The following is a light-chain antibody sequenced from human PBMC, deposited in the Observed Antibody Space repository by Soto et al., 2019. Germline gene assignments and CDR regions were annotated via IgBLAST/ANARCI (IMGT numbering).Light chain of an antibody. V-gene: IGKV3-20*01. CDR2: GAS. CDR3: QQYGSSPSLT. CDR1: QSVSSSY. Sequence: EIVLTQSPGTLSLSPGERATLSCRASQSVSSSYLAWYQQKPGQAPRLLIYGASSRATGIPDRFSGSGSGTDFTLTISRLEPDDFAVYYCQQYGSSPSLTFGGGTKV. J-gene: IGKJ4*01.